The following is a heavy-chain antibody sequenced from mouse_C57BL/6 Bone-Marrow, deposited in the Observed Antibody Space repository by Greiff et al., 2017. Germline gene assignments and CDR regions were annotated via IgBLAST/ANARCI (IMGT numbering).Heavy chain of an antibody. D-gene: IGHD2-4*01. CDR1: GYTFTSYW. J-gene: IGHJ1*03. CDR3: ATIYYDYDYWYFDV. CDR2: IYPGSGST. V-gene: IGHV1-55*01. Sequence: QVQLKQPGAELVKPGASVKMSCKASGYTFTSYWITWVKQRPGQGLAWIGDIYPGSGSTNYNEKFKSKATLTVDTSSSTAYMQLSSLTSEDSAVYYCATIYYDYDYWYFDVWGTGTTVTVSS.